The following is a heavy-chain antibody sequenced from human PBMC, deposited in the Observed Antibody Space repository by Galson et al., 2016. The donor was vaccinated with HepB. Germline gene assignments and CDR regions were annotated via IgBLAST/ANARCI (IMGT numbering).Heavy chain of an antibody. CDR3: ASHDDPDWDY. J-gene: IGHJ4*02. CDR1: GGSIRGSIYY. V-gene: IGHV4-39*01. CDR2: IYHSGNT. D-gene: IGHD3-9*01. Sequence: SETLSLTCTVSGGSIRGSIYYWGWIRQPPGKGLEWIGSIYHSGNTYYSPSHSPSLKSRVTISVDTSKNQFSLKLRSVTAAETAVYYCASHDDPDWDYWGQGTLVTVSP.